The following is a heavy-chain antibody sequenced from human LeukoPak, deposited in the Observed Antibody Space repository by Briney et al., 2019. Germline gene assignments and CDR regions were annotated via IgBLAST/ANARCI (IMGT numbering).Heavy chain of an antibody. CDR3: ARAPVVVAATDAGYNWFDP. CDR2: IYVSGST. J-gene: IGHJ5*02. Sequence: PSETLSLTCTVSGGSISSGSYHWSWVRQPAGKGLEWIGHIYVSGSTYYNPSLKSRVTISVDTSKNQFSLKLSSVTAADTAVYYCARAPVVVAATDAGYNWFDPWGQGTLVTVSS. D-gene: IGHD2-15*01. CDR1: GGSISSGSYH. V-gene: IGHV4-61*09.